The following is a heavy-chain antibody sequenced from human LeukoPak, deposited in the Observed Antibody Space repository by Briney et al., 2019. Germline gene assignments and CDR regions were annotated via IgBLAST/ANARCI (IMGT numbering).Heavy chain of an antibody. Sequence: GGSLRLSCAASGFTFSSYEMNWVRQAPGKGLEWVSYISSSGGTIYYADSVKGRFTISRDNAKNSLYLQMNSLRAEDTAVYYCARVYDYRFDYWGQGTLVTVSS. CDR2: ISSSGGTI. V-gene: IGHV3-48*03. J-gene: IGHJ4*02. CDR3: ARVYDYRFDY. D-gene: IGHD4-11*01. CDR1: GFTFSSYE.